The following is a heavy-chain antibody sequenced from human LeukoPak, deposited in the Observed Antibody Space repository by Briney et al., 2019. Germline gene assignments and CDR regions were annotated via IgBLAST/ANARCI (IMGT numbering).Heavy chain of an antibody. D-gene: IGHD6-19*01. CDR2: ISGSGGNT. Sequence: QAGGSLRLSCAASGFTFSSYAMTWVRQAPGEGLEWVSGISGSGGNTYYTDSVRGRLSISRDNSKNTLYLQVNSLRAEDTAVYYCAKGRTEGGTLALDYWGQGTLVTVSS. CDR1: GFTFSSYA. J-gene: IGHJ4*02. CDR3: AKGRTEGGTLALDY. V-gene: IGHV3-23*01.